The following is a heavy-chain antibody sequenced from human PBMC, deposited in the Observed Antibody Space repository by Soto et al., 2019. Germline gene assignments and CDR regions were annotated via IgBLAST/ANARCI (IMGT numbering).Heavy chain of an antibody. CDR1: GGSFSGYY. CDR3: ARSSGARYFDY. V-gene: IGHV4-34*01. Sequence: QVQLQQWGAGLLKPSETLSLTCAVYGGSFSGYYCSWIRQPPGKGLEWIGEINHSGSTNYNPSLKSRFTISVDTSKNQFSLKLSSVTAADTAVYYCARSSGARYFDYLGQGTLVTVSS. CDR2: INHSGST. D-gene: IGHD1-26*01. J-gene: IGHJ4*02.